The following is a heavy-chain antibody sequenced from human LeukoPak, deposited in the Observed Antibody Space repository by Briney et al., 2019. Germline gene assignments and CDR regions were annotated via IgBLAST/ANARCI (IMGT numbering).Heavy chain of an antibody. CDR2: INHSGST. CDR3: ARVGVTTDFDY. V-gene: IGHV4-34*01. D-gene: IGHD4-11*01. J-gene: IGHJ4*02. Sequence: PSETLSLTCAVYGGSFSGYYWSWIRQPPGKGLEWIGEINHSGSTNYNPSLKSRVTISVDTSKNQFSLKLSSVTAADTAVYYCARVGVTTDFDYWGQGTLVTVSS. CDR1: GGSFSGYY.